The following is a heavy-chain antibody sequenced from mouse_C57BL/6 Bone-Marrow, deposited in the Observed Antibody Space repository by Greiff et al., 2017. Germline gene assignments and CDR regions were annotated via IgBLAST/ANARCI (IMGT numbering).Heavy chain of an antibody. J-gene: IGHJ3*01. CDR1: GYTFTSYW. D-gene: IGHD2-1*01. CDR3: ARKGRRWYTWFDY. Sequence: QVQLQQPGAELVKPGASVKLSCKASGYTFTSYWMHWVKQRPGQGLEWIGMIHPNSGSTNYNEKFKSKATLPVDKSSSPDYMQLSRLTSEDSAVYYCARKGRRWYTWFDYWGQGTLVTVSA. CDR2: IHPNSGST. V-gene: IGHV1-64*01.